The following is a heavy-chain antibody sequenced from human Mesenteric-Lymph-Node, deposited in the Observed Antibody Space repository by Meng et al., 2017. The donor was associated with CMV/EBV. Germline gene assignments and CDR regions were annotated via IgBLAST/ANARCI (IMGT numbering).Heavy chain of an antibody. D-gene: IGHD2-2*01. CDR2: INHSGST. CDR1: GGSFSGYY. J-gene: IGHJ5*02. Sequence: GSLRLSCAVYGGSFSGYYWSWIRQPPGKGLEWIGEINHSGSTNYNPSLKSRVTISVDTSKNQFSLNLNSVTAADTAVYYCARAGNIVVLPAAIAAFDPWGQGTLVTVSS. V-gene: IGHV4-34*01. CDR3: ARAGNIVVLPAAIAAFDP.